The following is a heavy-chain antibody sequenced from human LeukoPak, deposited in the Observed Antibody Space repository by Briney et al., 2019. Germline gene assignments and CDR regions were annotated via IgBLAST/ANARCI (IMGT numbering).Heavy chain of an antibody. D-gene: IGHD6-19*01. CDR1: GFTFSSYA. CDR2: ISSSGKST. Sequence: GGSLRLSCAASGFTFSSYALSWVRQAPGKGPERVSGISSSGKSTYYADSVKGRFTISRDNSKNTLYLQMNSLRAEDTAVYYCAKEPYRPPQWPGGWGQGTLVTVSS. J-gene: IGHJ1*01. V-gene: IGHV3-23*01. CDR3: AKEPYRPPQWPGG.